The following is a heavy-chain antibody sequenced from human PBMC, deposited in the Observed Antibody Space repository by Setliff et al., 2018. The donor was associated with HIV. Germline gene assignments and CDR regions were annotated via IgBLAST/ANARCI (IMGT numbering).Heavy chain of an antibody. CDR3: ARDLRDLSDYGDAYYYYMDV. Sequence: SQTLSLTCSVSGGPIRSGDYYWTWIRQPAGKGLEWIGHTYISGNSNYNPSLKSRVTISIDTSKNQFSLKLSSVTAADTAVYYCARDLRDLSDYGDAYYYYMDVWGKGTKVTVSS. V-gene: IGHV4-61*09. D-gene: IGHD4-17*01. J-gene: IGHJ6*03. CDR1: GGPIRSGDYY. CDR2: TYISGNS.